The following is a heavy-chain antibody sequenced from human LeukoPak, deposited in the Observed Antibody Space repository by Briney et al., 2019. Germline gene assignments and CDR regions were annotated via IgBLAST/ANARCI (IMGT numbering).Heavy chain of an antibody. CDR2: TYHSGST. J-gene: IGHJ4*02. Sequence: SQTLSLTCAVSGGSISSGGYSWSWIRQPPGKGLEWIGYTYHSGSTYYNPSLKSRVTISVDRSKNQFSLKLSSVTAADTAVYYCARAEGGGDAIDYWGQGTLVTVSS. V-gene: IGHV4-30-2*01. CDR3: ARAEGGGDAIDY. D-gene: IGHD2-21*02. CDR1: GGSISSGGYS.